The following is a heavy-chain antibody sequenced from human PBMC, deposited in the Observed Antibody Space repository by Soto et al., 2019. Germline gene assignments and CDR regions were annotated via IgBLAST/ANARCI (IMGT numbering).Heavy chain of an antibody. CDR1: GGSLSSGGYY. V-gene: IGHV4-31*03. J-gene: IGHJ4*02. D-gene: IGHD3-16*02. Sequence: SETLSLTCTVSGGSLSSGGYYWSWIRQHPGKGLEWIGYIYYSGSTYYNPSLKSRVTISVDTSKNQFSPKLSSVTAADTAVYYCARSRIMITFGGVIVAEDFDYWGQGTLVTVSS. CDR3: ARSRIMITFGGVIVAEDFDY. CDR2: IYYSGST.